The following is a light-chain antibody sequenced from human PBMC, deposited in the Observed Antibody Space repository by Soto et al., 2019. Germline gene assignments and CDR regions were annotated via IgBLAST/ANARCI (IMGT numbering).Light chain of an antibody. J-gene: IGKJ4*01. CDR3: QHRYNWPLT. CDR1: QSVSSD. V-gene: IGKV3-11*01. CDR2: DAS. Sequence: EIVLTQSPATLSLSPGDRATLSCRASQSVSSDLAWYQQKPGQAPRLLIYDASNRATGIPARFSGSGSGTDFSLTISSLEPEDFAVYYCQHRYNWPLTFGGGTKVEIK.